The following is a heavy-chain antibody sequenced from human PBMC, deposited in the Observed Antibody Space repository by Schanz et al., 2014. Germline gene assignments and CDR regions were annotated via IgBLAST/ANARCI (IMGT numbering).Heavy chain of an antibody. CDR3: AGTYCSSTSCYTGYYYMDV. J-gene: IGHJ6*03. D-gene: IGHD2-2*02. V-gene: IGHV1-69*02. CDR2: IIPIHGIA. Sequence: QVQLVQSGAEVKKPGSSMKVSCKASGGTFSTYPINWLRQAPGQGLEWMGRIIPIHGIANYAQKFQGRVTMTRDTSTSTAYMELSSLRSEDTAVYYCAGTYCSSTSCYTGYYYMDVWGKGTTVTVSS. CDR1: GGTFSTYP.